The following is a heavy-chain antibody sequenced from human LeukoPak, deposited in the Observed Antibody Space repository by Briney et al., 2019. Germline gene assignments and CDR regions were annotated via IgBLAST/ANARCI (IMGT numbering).Heavy chain of an antibody. Sequence: KAGGSLRLSCAASGFSFSDYYMSWIRQAPGKGLDWVSYISSITTYTNYADSVRGRFTISRDNAKKSLYLQMNSLRAEDTAVYYCARAAEDIVPGLNAFDIWGQGTMVTVSS. V-gene: IGHV3-11*06. CDR2: ISSITTYT. J-gene: IGHJ3*02. CDR3: ARAAEDIVPGLNAFDI. D-gene: IGHD2-15*01. CDR1: GFSFSDYY.